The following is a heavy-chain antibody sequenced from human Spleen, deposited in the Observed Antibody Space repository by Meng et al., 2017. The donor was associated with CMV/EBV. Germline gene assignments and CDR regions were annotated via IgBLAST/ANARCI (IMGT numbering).Heavy chain of an antibody. D-gene: IGHD2-2*02. Sequence: SQTLSLTCAASGFTVSSYYMNWVRQAPGKGLEWIGEINHRGNTNYNPSLKSRVTMSVDTSKNQFSLKLSSVIAADTAVYYCARTSTYCTATSCYTDYFDYWGQGTLVTVSS. V-gene: IGHV4-34*01. J-gene: IGHJ4*02. CDR3: ARTSTYCTATSCYTDYFDY. CDR2: INHRGNT. CDR1: GFTVSSYY.